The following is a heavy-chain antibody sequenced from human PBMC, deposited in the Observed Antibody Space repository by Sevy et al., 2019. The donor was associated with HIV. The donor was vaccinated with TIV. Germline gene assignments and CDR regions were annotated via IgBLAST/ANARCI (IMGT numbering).Heavy chain of an antibody. CDR1: RFTFSSYA. V-gene: IGHV3-30*04. CDR3: ARDGISSGWYRGYYFDY. Sequence: GVSLRLSCAASRFTFSSYAIHWVRQAPGKGLEWVAFISYDGTDIYYADSVKGRFTISRDNSKNTLFLQMNSLRAEDTAVYYCARDGISSGWYRGYYFDYWGQGTLVTVSS. CDR2: ISYDGTDI. D-gene: IGHD6-19*01. J-gene: IGHJ4*02.